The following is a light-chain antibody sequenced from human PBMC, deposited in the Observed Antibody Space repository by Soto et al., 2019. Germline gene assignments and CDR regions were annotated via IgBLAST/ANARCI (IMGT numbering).Light chain of an antibody. CDR1: QSISSH. Sequence: IVINVTRSNQCGSREERDILACRTSQSISSHLDLYQQKPGEAPRLFIFVASTRATGIPARFSGSWGGTDFTLSSSVLSAEDFVVYCRQQYRRPGTFAGGTKVDTK. CDR3: QQYRRPGT. V-gene: IGKV3-15*01. CDR2: VAS. J-gene: IGKJ4*02.